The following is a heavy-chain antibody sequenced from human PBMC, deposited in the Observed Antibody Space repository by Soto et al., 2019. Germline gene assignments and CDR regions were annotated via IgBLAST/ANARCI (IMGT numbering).Heavy chain of an antibody. J-gene: IGHJ6*02. V-gene: IGHV3-30-3*01. CDR2: ISYDGSNK. CDR3: ARGPSIDLDGDYGYYYYYGMYV. Sequence: PGGSLRLSCAASGFTFSSYAMHWVRQAPGKGLEWVAVISYDGSNKYYADSVKGRFTISRDNSKNTLYLQMNSLRAEDTAVYYCARGPSIDLDGDYGYYYYYGMYVWGQGTTVTVSS. CDR1: GFTFSSYA. D-gene: IGHD4-17*01.